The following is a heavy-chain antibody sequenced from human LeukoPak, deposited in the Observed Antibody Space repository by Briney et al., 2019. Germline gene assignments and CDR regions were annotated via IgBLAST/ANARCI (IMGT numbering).Heavy chain of an antibody. CDR1: GGSFSGYY. D-gene: IGHD6-13*01. V-gene: IGHV4-34*01. CDR3: ARRGGFWAAAGTSKWFDP. Sequence: SETLSLTCAVYGGSFSGYYWSWIRQPPGKGLEWIGEINHSGSTNYNPSLKSRVTISVDTSKNQFSLKLSSVTAADTAVYYCARRGGFWAAAGTSKWFDPWGQGTLVTVSS. J-gene: IGHJ5*02. CDR2: INHSGST.